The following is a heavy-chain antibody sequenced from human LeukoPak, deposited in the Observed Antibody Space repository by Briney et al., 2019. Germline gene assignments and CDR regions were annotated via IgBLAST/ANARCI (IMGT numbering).Heavy chain of an antibody. CDR1: GFTFGDYT. V-gene: IGHV3-49*04. D-gene: IGHD1-26*01. CDR2: IRSKAYGATT. J-gene: IGHJ4*02. CDR3: TRDGATLDY. Sequence: TGGSLRLSCTASGFTFGDYTMSWVRQAPGKGLEWVGFIRSKAYGATTEYAASVKGRFTISRDDSKSIAYLQMNSPKTEDTAMYYCTRDGATLDYWGQGTLVTVSS.